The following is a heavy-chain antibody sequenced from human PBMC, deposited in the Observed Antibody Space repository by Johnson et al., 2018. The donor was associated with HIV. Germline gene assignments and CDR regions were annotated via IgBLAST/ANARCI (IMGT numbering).Heavy chain of an antibody. CDR3: AKPWVSSSVGAYDS. D-gene: IGHD6-13*01. V-gene: IGHV3-30*18. Sequence: VQLVESGGGLVKPGGSLRLSCAASGFTFRDYYMSWIRQAPGKGLESVAVISYDGGNKDYADSVKGPFTISRDNSKNTLDVQMNSLRAEDTAVYYCAKPWVSSSVGAYDSWGQGTMVTVSS. CDR2: ISYDGGNK. J-gene: IGHJ3*02. CDR1: GFTFRDYY.